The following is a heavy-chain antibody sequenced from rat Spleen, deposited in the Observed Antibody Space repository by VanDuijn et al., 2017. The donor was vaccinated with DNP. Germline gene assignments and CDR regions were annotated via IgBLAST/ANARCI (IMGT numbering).Heavy chain of an antibody. CDR3: ATRGDGNDNWFAY. Sequence: EVKLVESGGGLVQPGRSLKLSCAASGFNFNDYWMGWVRQAPGKGLEWIGKINKDSSAINYTPSLKERFTISRDNAQNSLYLQMNTLGSEDTAIYYCATRGDGNDNWFAYWGQGTLVTVSS. CDR1: GFNFNDYW. J-gene: IGHJ3*01. V-gene: IGHV4-2*01. CDR2: INKDSSAI. D-gene: IGHD4-2*01.